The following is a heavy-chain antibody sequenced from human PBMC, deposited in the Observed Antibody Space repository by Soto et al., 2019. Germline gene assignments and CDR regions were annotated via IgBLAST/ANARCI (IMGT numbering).Heavy chain of an antibody. V-gene: IGHV1-69*06. CDR2: IIPIFGTA. J-gene: IGHJ3*01. CDR3: ARGSSDCSGGSCYSDAFDV. Sequence: SVKVSCKASGGTFSSYAISWVRQAPGQGLEWMGGIIPIFGTANYAQKFQGRVTITADKSTSTAYMELSSLRSEDTAVYYCARGSSDCSGGSCYSDAFDVWGQGTMVTVSS. D-gene: IGHD2-15*01. CDR1: GGTFSSYA.